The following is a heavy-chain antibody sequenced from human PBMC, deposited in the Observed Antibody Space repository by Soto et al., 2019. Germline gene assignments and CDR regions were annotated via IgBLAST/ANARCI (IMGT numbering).Heavy chain of an antibody. CDR2: IIPIFVTA. V-gene: IGHV1-69*01. J-gene: IGHJ4*02. D-gene: IGHD5-18*01. Sequence: QVQLVQSGAEVKKPGSSVKVSCKASGGTFSSYAISWVRQAPGQGLEWMGGIIPIFVTANYAQKFQGRVTITADESAGPAYMELSSLRSEGTAVYYWARGGYSDGLPLPFDYWGQGTLVPVSS. CDR1: GGTFSSYA. CDR3: ARGGYSDGLPLPFDY.